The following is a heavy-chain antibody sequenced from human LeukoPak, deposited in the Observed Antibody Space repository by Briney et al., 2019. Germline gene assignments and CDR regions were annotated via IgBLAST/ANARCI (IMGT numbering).Heavy chain of an antibody. V-gene: IGHV3-30-3*01. Sequence: GGSLRLSCAASGFTFSSYAMHWVRQAPGKGLEWVAVISYDGSNKYYADSVKGRFTISRDNAKNSLYLQMNSLRAEDTAVYYCARGGCSGTSCYPFDYWGQGTLVTVSS. CDR2: ISYDGSNK. CDR1: GFTFSSYA. CDR3: ARGGCSGTSCYPFDY. J-gene: IGHJ4*02. D-gene: IGHD2-2*01.